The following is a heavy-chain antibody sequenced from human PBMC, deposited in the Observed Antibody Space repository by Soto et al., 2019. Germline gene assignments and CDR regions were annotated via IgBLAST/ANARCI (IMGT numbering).Heavy chain of an antibody. CDR2: INPSGGST. CDR3: ASGAAFYYDTSRY. V-gene: IGHV1-46*01. D-gene: IGHD3-22*01. CDR1: GYTFTSYY. J-gene: IGHJ4*02. Sequence: GASVKVSCKASGYTFTSYYMHWVRQAPGQGLEWMGIINPSGGSTSYAQKFQGRVTMTRDTSKSTLYLQMTSLRPEDTAVYYCASGAAFYYDTSRYWGQGTLVTVSS.